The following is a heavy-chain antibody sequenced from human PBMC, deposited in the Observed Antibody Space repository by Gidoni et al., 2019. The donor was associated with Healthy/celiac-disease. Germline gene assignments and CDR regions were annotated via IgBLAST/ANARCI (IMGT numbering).Heavy chain of an antibody. CDR1: GFTVSSNY. Sequence: EGQLVESGGGVVQPGGSLRLSCAATGFTVSSNYMSWVRQAPGKGLEWVSVFYSGCSTYYADSVKGRFTISRDNSKNTLYLQMNSLRAEDTAVYYCARVVRLPGSFDIWGQGTMVTVSS. D-gene: IGHD6-25*01. V-gene: IGHV3-66*01. CDR2: FYSGCST. CDR3: ARVVRLPGSFDI. J-gene: IGHJ3*02.